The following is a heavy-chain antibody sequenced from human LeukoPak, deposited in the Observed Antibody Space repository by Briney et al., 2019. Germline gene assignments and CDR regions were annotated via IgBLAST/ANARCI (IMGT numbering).Heavy chain of an antibody. CDR2: INPNSGGA. Sequence: ASVKVSCKASGYTFTGYYMHWVRQAPGQGLEWMGWINPNSGGANYAQKFQGRVTMTRDTSISTAYMELSRLRSDDTAVYYCARRLPFWGGYSQRPTFDYWGQGTLVTVSS. CDR3: ARRLPFWGGYSQRPTFDY. CDR1: GYTFTGYY. D-gene: IGHD3-3*01. J-gene: IGHJ4*02. V-gene: IGHV1-2*02.